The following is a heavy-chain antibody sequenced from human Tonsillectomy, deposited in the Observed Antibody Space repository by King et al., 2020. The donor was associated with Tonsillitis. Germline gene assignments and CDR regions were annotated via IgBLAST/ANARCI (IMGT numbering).Heavy chain of an antibody. Sequence: VQLVESGGGLVQPGGSLRLSCAASGFTFRSYAMSWVRQAPGKGLEWGSTISGGDGRTYYADSVKGRFTISRDNSKNTLYLQMNSLRVEDTAVYYCAKGYDFWSGYYAFGIWGQGTMVTVSS. D-gene: IGHD3-3*01. CDR3: AKGYDFWSGYYAFGI. V-gene: IGHV3-23*04. J-gene: IGHJ3*02. CDR1: GFTFRSYA. CDR2: ISGGDGRT.